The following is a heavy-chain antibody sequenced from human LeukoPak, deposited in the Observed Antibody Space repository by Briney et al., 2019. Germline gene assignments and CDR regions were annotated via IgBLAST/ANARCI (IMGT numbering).Heavy chain of an antibody. CDR1: GFTFSSYA. J-gene: IGHJ3*02. V-gene: IGHV3-9*01. Sequence: PGGSLRLSCAASGFTFSSYAMSWVRQAPGKGLEWVSGISWNSGSIGYADSVKGRFTISRDNAKNSLYLQMNSLRAEDTALYYCAKVTGGIAAAPNNAFDIWGQGTMVTVSS. CDR3: AKVTGGIAAAPNNAFDI. D-gene: IGHD6-13*01. CDR2: ISWNSGSI.